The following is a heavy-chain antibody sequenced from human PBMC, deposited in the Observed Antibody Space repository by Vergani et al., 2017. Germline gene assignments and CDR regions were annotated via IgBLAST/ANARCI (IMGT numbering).Heavy chain of an antibody. V-gene: IGHV1-18*01. CDR3: AREAEGAGSMTFGY. CDR2: ISAYNGNT. D-gene: IGHD6-19*01. CDR1: GYTFTSYG. Sequence: QVQLVQSGAEVKKPGASVKVSCKASGYTFTSYGISWVRQAPGQGLEWMGWISAYNGNTNYAQKLQGIVTMTTDTSTSTAYMELRSLRSADTAVYYCAREAEGAGSMTFGYWGQGTLVTVSS. J-gene: IGHJ4*02.